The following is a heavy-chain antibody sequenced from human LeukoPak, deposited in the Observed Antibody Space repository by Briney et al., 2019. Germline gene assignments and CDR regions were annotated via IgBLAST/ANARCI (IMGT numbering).Heavy chain of an antibody. V-gene: IGHV3-21*06. CDR1: GFTFSSYT. CDR2: ISSSSSYM. Sequence: GGSLRLSCAASGFTFSSYTMNWVRQAPGKGLEWVSSISSSSSYMYYADSVKGRFTISRDNAKSSLYLQMNSLRAEDTAVYYCARDRDVPAIGMDVWGQGTTVTVSS. CDR3: ARDRDVPAIGMDV. J-gene: IGHJ6*02.